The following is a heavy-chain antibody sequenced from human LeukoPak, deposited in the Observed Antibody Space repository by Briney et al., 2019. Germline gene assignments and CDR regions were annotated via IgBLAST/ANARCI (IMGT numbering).Heavy chain of an antibody. CDR3: ARDGDSSGHSLDAFDI. Sequence: SQTLSLTCAISGDSVSSNSAAWNWIRQSPSRGLEWLGRTYYRSKWYNDYAVSVKSRITINPDTSKNQFSLQLNSVTPEDTAVYYCARDGDSSGHSLDAFDIWGQGTMVTVSS. V-gene: IGHV6-1*01. J-gene: IGHJ3*02. CDR1: GDSVSSNSAA. CDR2: TYYRSKWYN. D-gene: IGHD3-22*01.